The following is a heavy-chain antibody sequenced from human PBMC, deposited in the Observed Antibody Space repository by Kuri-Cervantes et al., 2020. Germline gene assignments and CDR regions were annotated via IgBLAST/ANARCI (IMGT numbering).Heavy chain of an antibody. CDR3: ARLDFWSGYPIDY. D-gene: IGHD3-3*01. J-gene: IGHJ4*02. Sequence: GESLKISCAASGFTFSTYAMSWVRQAPGKGLEWVSAVSGSGDSTYYADSVKGRFTISRGNSKNTLYLQVNSLRAEDTAVYYCARLDFWSGYPIDYWGQGTLVTVSS. CDR2: VSGSGDST. V-gene: IGHV3-23*01. CDR1: GFTFSTYA.